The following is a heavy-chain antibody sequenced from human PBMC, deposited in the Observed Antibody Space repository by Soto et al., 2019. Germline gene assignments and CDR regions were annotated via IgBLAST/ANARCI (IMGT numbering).Heavy chain of an antibody. Sequence: SETLSLTCAVYGGSFSGYYWTWVRQSAGKGLEWIAEITHSGNTNYNPSLKSRVTISIDTSKNQFSLKLNSVTAADTAVYYCVRLSPGKIFGYWGQGTLVTVSS. D-gene: IGHD3-10*01. CDR3: VRLSPGKIFGY. CDR2: ITHSGNT. V-gene: IGHV4-34*01. CDR1: GGSFSGYY. J-gene: IGHJ4*02.